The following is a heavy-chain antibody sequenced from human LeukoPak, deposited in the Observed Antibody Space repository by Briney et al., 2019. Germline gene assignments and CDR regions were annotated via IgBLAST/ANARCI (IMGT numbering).Heavy chain of an antibody. CDR3: ARETSGYGFDY. J-gene: IGHJ4*02. V-gene: IGHV4-39*07. Sequence: SETLSLTCTVSGGSISSSGYYWGWIRQPPGKGLEWIGSIHYSGNTYYNSSLKSRVTISVDTSKNQFSLKLSSVTAADTAVYYCARETSGYGFDYWGQGTLVTVSS. CDR2: IHYSGNT. D-gene: IGHD3-22*01. CDR1: GGSISSSGYY.